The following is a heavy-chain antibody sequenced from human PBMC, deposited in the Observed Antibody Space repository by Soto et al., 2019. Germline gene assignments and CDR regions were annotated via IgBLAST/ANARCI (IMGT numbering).Heavy chain of an antibody. CDR3: VQGTPPLPNISGLLYARY. D-gene: IGHD6-19*01. CDR2: ISDVEDAT. Sequence: EVQLLESGGGLVQPGGCLRVSCAASGFSFSNHAMTWVRQSPGKGLEWVSTISDVEDATYSADSVKGRFTTSRDNSKNIVFLQMDNLRAEDTAVYFCVQGTPPLPNISGLLYARYWGQVTPVTVSS. V-gene: IGHV3-23*01. CDR1: GFSFSNHA. J-gene: IGHJ4*02.